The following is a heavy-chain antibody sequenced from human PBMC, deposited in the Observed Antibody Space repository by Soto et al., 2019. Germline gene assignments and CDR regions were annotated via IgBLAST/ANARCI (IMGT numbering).Heavy chain of an antibody. CDR1: GFTFDIYS. V-gene: IGHV3-48*01. Sequence: EVQLVESGGGLVQPGGSLRLSCAASGFTFDIYSMNWVRQAPGKGLEWISYISSSGDTIYYADSVKGRFTISRDNAKNSLYLQIHSLRAEDTAVYYCAGTTTITYINYVWYFDYWGQGTLVTVSS. CDR3: AGTTTITYINYVWYFDY. D-gene: IGHD3-16*01. CDR2: ISSSGDTI. J-gene: IGHJ4*02.